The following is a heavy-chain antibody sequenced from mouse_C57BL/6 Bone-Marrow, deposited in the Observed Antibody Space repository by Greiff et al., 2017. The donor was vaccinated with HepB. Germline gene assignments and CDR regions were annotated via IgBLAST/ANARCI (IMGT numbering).Heavy chain of an antibody. J-gene: IGHJ3*01. D-gene: IGHD3-2*02. CDR2: IDPENGDT. CDR1: GFNIKDDY. Sequence: EVQLVESGAELVRPGASVKLSCTASGFNIKDDYMHWVKQRPEQGLEWIGWIDPENGDTEYASKFQGKATITADTSSNTAYLQLSSLTSEDTAVYYCTKTAQAPWFAYWGQGTLVTVSA. CDR3: TKTAQAPWFAY. V-gene: IGHV14-4*01.